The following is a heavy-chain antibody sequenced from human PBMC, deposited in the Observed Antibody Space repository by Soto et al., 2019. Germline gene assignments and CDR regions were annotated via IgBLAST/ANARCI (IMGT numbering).Heavy chain of an antibody. J-gene: IGHJ4*02. Sequence: ASVKVSCKASGYTFTSYAISWVRQAPGQGLEWMGWMNPNSGNTNYAQKFQGRVTMTRNTSISTAYMELSSLRSEDTAVYYCARTLYGDNVDYWGQGTLVTVSS. CDR3: ARTLYGDNVDY. V-gene: IGHV1-8*02. CDR1: GYTFTSYA. D-gene: IGHD4-17*01. CDR2: MNPNSGNT.